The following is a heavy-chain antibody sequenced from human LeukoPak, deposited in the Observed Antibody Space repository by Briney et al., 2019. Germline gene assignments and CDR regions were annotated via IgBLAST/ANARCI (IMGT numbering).Heavy chain of an antibody. D-gene: IGHD6-19*01. CDR1: GFTFSSYW. CDR2: ISGSGGST. J-gene: IGHJ4*02. Sequence: GGSLRLSCAASGFTFSSYWMSWVRQAPGKGLEWVSAISGSGGSTYYADSVKGRFTISRDNSKNTLYLQMNSLRAEDTAVYYCARDQGSGWSRGPFDYWGQGTLVTVSS. V-gene: IGHV3-23*01. CDR3: ARDQGSGWSRGPFDY.